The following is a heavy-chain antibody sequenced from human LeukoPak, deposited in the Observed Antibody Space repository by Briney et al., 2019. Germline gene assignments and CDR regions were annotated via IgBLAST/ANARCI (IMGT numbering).Heavy chain of an antibody. V-gene: IGHV1-69*05. Sequence: ASVKVSFKASGGTFSSYAISWVRQAPGQGLEWMGGIIPIFGTANYAQKFQGRVTITTDESTSTAYIELSSLRSEDTAVYYCARALLWRDGYNLDYWGQGTLVTVSS. J-gene: IGHJ4*02. CDR2: IIPIFGTA. CDR1: GGTFSSYA. CDR3: ARALLWRDGYNLDY. D-gene: IGHD5-24*01.